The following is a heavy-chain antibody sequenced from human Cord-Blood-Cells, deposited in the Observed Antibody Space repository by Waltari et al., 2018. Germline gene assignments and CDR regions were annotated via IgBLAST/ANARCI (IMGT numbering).Heavy chain of an antibody. D-gene: IGHD6-13*01. CDR1: GYTFTGYY. V-gene: IGHV1-2*04. CDR2: INPNSGGT. Sequence: QVQLVQSGAEVKKPGASVKVSCKASGYTFTGYYMPWVRQAPGQGLEWKGWINPNSGGTNYAQKFQGWVTMTRDTSISTAYMELSRLRSDDTAVYYCARVGAAGDMGPYFDYWGQGTLVTVSS. CDR3: ARVGAAGDMGPYFDY. J-gene: IGHJ4*02.